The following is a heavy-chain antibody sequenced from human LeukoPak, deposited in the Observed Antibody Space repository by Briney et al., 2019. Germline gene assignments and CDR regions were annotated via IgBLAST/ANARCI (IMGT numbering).Heavy chain of an antibody. Sequence: SETLSLTCTVSGGSISSYYWSWIRQPPGKGLEWIGYIYYSGSTNYNPSPKSRVTISVDTSKNQFSLKLSSVTAADTAVYYCARDLSPDYYDSSGYYYGALGYWGQGTLVTVSS. D-gene: IGHD3-22*01. J-gene: IGHJ4*02. CDR2: IYYSGST. V-gene: IGHV4-59*01. CDR1: GGSISSYY. CDR3: ARDLSPDYYDSSGYYYGALGY.